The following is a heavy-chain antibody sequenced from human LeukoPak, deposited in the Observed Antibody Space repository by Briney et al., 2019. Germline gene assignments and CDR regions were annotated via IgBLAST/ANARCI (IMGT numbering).Heavy chain of an antibody. CDR2: IYYTCST. D-gene: IGHD2-2*02. J-gene: IGHJ3*02. CDR3: ARHPGGYCSSTSCYTGGVFDI. V-gene: IGHV4-39*01. Sequence: SETLSLTCTVYGVSISSSSYYWGWLRQPPGKGLERIETIYYTCSTYYHPSLKSRVTISVDTSKNQFSLKLSSVTAADTAVYYCARHPGGYCSSTSCYTGGVFDIWGQGTMVTVSS. CDR1: GVSISSSSYY.